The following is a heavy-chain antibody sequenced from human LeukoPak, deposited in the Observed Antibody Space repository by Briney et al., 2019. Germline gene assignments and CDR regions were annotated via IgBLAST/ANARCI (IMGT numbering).Heavy chain of an antibody. Sequence: GGSLRLSCAASGFTFSSYAMSWVRQAPGKGLEWVANIKQDGSEKYYVDSVKGRFTISRDNAKNSLYLQMNSLRVEDTAVYYCAKVGVVGATSWEPYYFDYWGQGTLVTVSS. CDR2: IKQDGSEK. CDR3: AKVGVVGATSWEPYYFDY. V-gene: IGHV3-7*01. CDR1: GFTFSSYA. J-gene: IGHJ4*02. D-gene: IGHD1-26*01.